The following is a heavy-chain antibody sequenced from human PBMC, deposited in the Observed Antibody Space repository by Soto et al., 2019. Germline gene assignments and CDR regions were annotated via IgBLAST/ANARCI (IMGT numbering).Heavy chain of an antibody. V-gene: IGHV1-69*06. CDR1: GGTFSSYA. Sequence: SVKVSCKASGGTFSSYAISWVRQAPGQGLEWMGGIIPIFGTANYAQKFQGRVTITADKPTSTAYMELSSLRSEDTAIYHCAAVYLYNSSDFRHLWGQGTLVTVPQ. CDR3: AAVYLYNSSDFRHL. CDR2: IIPIFGTA. D-gene: IGHD3-22*01. J-gene: IGHJ4*02.